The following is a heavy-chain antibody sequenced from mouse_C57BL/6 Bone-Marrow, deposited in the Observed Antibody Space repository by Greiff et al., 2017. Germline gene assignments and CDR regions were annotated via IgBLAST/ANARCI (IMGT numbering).Heavy chain of an antibody. CDR3: TGDYGGRDWFAY. J-gene: IGHJ3*01. Sequence: EVMLVESGGGLVQPGGSMKLSCVASGFTFSNYWMNWVRQSPEKGLEWVAQIRLKSDNYSTHYAESVKGRFTISSDDSKSSVYLQMNNLRAEDTGIYYCTGDYGGRDWFAYWGQGTLVTVSA. CDR1: GFTFSNYW. V-gene: IGHV6-3*01. CDR2: IRLKSDNYST. D-gene: IGHD1-1*02.